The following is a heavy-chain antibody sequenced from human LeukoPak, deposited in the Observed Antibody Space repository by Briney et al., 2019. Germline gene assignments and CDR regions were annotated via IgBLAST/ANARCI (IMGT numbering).Heavy chain of an antibody. J-gene: IGHJ4*02. CDR1: GFTFSSYG. CDR3: ARAMRSGYDY. CDR2: ISSSSDSI. D-gene: IGHD5-12*01. V-gene: IGHV3-48*02. Sequence: GGSLRLSCAASGFTFSSYGMNWVRQAPGKRLEWVSYISSSSDSIYYADSLKGRFTISRDNAENSLYLQMNSLRDEDTAVYYCARAMRSGYDYWGQGTLVTVSS.